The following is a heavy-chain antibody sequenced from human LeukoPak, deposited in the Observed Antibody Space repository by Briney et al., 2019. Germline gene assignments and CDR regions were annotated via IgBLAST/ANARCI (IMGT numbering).Heavy chain of an antibody. CDR3: ARALITMVRGVQNWFDP. J-gene: IGHJ5*02. D-gene: IGHD3-10*01. Sequence: EASVKVSCKAFGYTFTSNYMHWVRQAPGQGPEWMGVISPSGGSTTYAQKFQGRVTLTRDMSTSTDYLELSSLRSEDTAVYYCARALITMVRGVQNWFDPWGQGTLVTVSS. CDR2: ISPSGGST. CDR1: GYTFTSNY. V-gene: IGHV1-46*01.